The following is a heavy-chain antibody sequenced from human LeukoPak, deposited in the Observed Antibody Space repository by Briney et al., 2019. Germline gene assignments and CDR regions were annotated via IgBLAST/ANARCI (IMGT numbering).Heavy chain of an antibody. V-gene: IGHV3-48*01. J-gene: IGHJ3*02. CDR3: ARAPHYYDSSGYDAFDI. CDR1: GFSFSSYK. CDR2: ISSSSSTI. D-gene: IGHD3-22*01. Sequence: GGSLRLSCAASGFSFSSYKMNWVRQAPGKGLEWISYISSSSSTIYYADSVKGRFTISRDNAKNSLYLQMNSLRAEDTAVYYCARAPHYYDSSGYDAFDIWGQGTMVTVSS.